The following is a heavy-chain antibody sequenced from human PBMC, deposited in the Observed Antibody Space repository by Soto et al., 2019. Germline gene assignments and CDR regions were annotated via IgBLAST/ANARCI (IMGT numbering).Heavy chain of an antibody. J-gene: IGHJ3*01. CDR2: ISGSGGSI. CDR1: GFTFKSFA. V-gene: IGHV3-23*01. D-gene: IGHD2-21*01. CDR3: AKGNSRWGSGDAFDL. Sequence: DEQLLESGGGLVQPGGSLRLSCAASGFTFKSFAMSWVRQAPGTGLEWVSSISGSGGSIYYADSVKGRFTISRDNSKTTLYLEMDSLKAEDTAVFYCAKGNSRWGSGDAFDLRGQRTMVIVSS.